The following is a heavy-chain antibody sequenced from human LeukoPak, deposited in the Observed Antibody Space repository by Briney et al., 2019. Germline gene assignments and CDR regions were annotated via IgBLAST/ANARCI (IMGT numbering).Heavy chain of an antibody. CDR2: IDDSGGST. J-gene: IGHJ6*02. CDR1: GFTFRSYA. CDR3: AKDQGGTGEVVYYYGMDV. Sequence: GGSLRLSCAASGFTFRSYAMSWVRQAPGKGLEGVSTIDDSGGSTYYADSVKGRFTISRDNSKNTLYLQVNSLRTEDTAVYYCAKDQGGTGEVVYYYGMDVWGQGTTVTVSS. V-gene: IGHV3-23*01. D-gene: IGHD2-15*01.